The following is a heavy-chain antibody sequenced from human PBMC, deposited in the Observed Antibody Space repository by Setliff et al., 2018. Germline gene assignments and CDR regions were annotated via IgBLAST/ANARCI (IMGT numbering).Heavy chain of an antibody. J-gene: IGHJ4*02. CDR1: GDSISNYY. Sequence: SLTCTVSGDSISNYYWNWIRQPAGKGLEWIGRIYVTESTKYNPSLKSRVTLSIDTSKNQFSLKLSSVTAADAALYYCAASRAYTGAVEEWFLPKTFDFWGQGSPVTV. CDR3: AASRAYTGAVEEWFLPKTFDF. D-gene: IGHD3-10*01. CDR2: IYVTEST. V-gene: IGHV4-4*07.